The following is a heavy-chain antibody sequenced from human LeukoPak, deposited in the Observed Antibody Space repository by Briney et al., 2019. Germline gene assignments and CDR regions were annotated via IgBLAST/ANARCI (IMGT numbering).Heavy chain of an antibody. CDR2: ISSSSSYI. CDR1: GFTFSSFA. V-gene: IGHV3-21*01. CDR3: ARDRRPAASDY. Sequence: PGGSLRLSCVASGFTFSSFAMSWVRQAPGKGLEWVSSISSSSSYIYYADSVKGRFTISRDNAKNSLYLQMNSLRAEDTAVYYCARDRRPAASDYWGQGTLVTVSS. J-gene: IGHJ4*02. D-gene: IGHD2-2*01.